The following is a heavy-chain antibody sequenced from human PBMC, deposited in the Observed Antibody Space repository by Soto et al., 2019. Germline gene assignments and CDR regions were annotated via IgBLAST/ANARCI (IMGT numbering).Heavy chain of an antibody. Sequence: QVQLVESGGGVVQPGRSLSLSCAASGFTFSSYAMHWVRQAPGKGLEWVAVISYDGSNKYYAVSVKGRFTISRDNSKNTLYLQMNSRRAEDTAVYYCARPVPSHYGDYPDYGGQGTLVTVSS. J-gene: IGHJ4*02. D-gene: IGHD4-17*01. CDR1: GFTFSSYA. CDR2: ISYDGSNK. V-gene: IGHV3-30-3*01. CDR3: ARPVPSHYGDYPDY.